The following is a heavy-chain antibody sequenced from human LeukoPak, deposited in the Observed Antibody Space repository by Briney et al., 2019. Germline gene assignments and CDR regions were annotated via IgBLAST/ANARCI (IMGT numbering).Heavy chain of an antibody. D-gene: IGHD3-22*01. V-gene: IGHV4-39*07. CDR2: IYYSGST. CDR3: ARGGYYDSSGYYSSPRPIDY. J-gene: IGHJ4*02. CDR1: GGSISSSSYY. Sequence: TSETLSLTCTVSGGSISSSSYYWGWIRQPPGKGLEWIGSIYYSGSTYYNPSLKSRVTISVDTSKNQFSLKLSSVTAADTAVYYCARGGYYDSSGYYSSPRPIDYWGQGTLVTVSS.